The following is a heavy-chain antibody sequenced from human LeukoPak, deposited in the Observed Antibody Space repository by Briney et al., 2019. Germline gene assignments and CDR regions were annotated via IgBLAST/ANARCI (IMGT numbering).Heavy chain of an antibody. J-gene: IGHJ4*02. Sequence: SAKVSCKASGGTFSSYAISWVRQAPGQGLEWMGGIIPIFGTANYAQKFQGRVTITADESTSTAYMELSSLRSEDTAVYYCARGGMITFGGVIVIPSRLDYWGQGTLVTVSS. CDR2: IIPIFGTA. CDR1: GGTFSSYA. V-gene: IGHV1-69*13. CDR3: ARGGMITFGGVIVIPSRLDY. D-gene: IGHD3-16*02.